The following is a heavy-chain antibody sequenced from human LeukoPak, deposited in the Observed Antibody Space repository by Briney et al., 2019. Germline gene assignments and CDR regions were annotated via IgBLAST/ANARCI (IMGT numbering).Heavy chain of an antibody. V-gene: IGHV1-2*02. Sequence: GASVRVSCKASGYTFTSYYMHWVRQAPGQGLEWMGWINPNSGGTNYAQKFQGRVTMTRDTSISTAYMELSRLRPDDTAVYYCARGWDYGDFNDYWGQGTLVTVSS. CDR2: INPNSGGT. J-gene: IGHJ4*02. CDR3: ARGWDYGDFNDY. D-gene: IGHD4-17*01. CDR1: GYTFTSYY.